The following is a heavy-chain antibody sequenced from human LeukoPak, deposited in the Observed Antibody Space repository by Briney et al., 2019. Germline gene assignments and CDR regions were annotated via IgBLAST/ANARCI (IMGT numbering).Heavy chain of an antibody. D-gene: IGHD2/OR15-2a*01. CDR2: INTDGSST. CDR3: VSFYETY. J-gene: IGHJ4*02. Sequence: AGGSLRLSCAASGFTFSSYWMHWVRQVPGKGLVWVSRINTDGSSTNYADSVKGRSTISRDNAKNTLYLQMNSLRAEDTAVYYCVSFYETYWGRGTLVTVSS. CDR1: GFTFSSYW. V-gene: IGHV3-74*01.